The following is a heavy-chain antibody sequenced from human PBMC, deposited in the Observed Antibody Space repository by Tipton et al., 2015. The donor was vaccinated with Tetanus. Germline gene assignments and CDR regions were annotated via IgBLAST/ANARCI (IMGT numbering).Heavy chain of an antibody. J-gene: IGHJ6*02. CDR1: GFTFSDYY. CDR3: ARGGNYNYQYGLDV. V-gene: IGHV3-11*01. CDR2: ISNSGSTI. Sequence: CAASGFTFSDYYMSWIRQAPGKGLEWISYISNSGSTIYNADSVKGRFTISRDNAKNSLHLQLNSLRAEDTAIYYCARGGNYNYQYGLDVWGQGTPVTVSS.